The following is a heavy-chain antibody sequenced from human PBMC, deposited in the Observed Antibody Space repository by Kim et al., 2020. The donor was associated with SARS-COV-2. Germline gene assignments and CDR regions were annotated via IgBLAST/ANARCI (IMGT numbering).Heavy chain of an antibody. J-gene: IGHJ5*02. V-gene: IGHV2-5*02. D-gene: IGHD3-22*01. Sequence: SGPTLVNPTQTLTLTCTFSGFSLSTSGVGVGWIRQPPGKALEWLALIYWDDDKRYSPSLKSRLTITKDTSKNQVVLTMTNMEPVDTATYYCPHRYYYDSSGYWFDPWGQGTLVTVSS. CDR2: IYWDDDK. CDR1: GFSLSTSGVG. CDR3: PHRYYYDSSGYWFDP.